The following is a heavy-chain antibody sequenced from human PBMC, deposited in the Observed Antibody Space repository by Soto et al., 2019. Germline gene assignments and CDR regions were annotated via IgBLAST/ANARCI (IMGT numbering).Heavy chain of an antibody. J-gene: IGHJ5*02. CDR1: GFTVSNTY. Sequence: PGGSLRRSFAASGFTVSNTYMTWVRQPPGKGLECVSVIYTAGGTNYADSVKGRFIISRDNSKNTLYLQMNSLRAEDTAVYYCARALPVAKGGFDPWGQGTLVT. V-gene: IGHV3-53*01. CDR3: ARALPVAKGGFDP. CDR2: IYTAGGT. D-gene: IGHD2-2*01.